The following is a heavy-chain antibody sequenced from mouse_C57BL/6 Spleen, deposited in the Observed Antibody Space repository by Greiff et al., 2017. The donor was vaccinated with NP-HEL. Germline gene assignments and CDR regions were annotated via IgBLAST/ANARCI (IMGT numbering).Heavy chain of an antibody. Sequence: VQLQQSGAELARPGASVKLSCKASGYTFTSYGISWVKQRTGQGLEWIGEIYPRSGNTYYNEKFKGKATPTADKSSSTAYMELRSLTSEDSAVYFCARGGITTVAPMDYWGQGTSVTVSS. D-gene: IGHD1-1*01. CDR2: IYPRSGNT. V-gene: IGHV1-81*01. CDR1: GYTFTSYG. CDR3: ARGGITTVAPMDY. J-gene: IGHJ4*01.